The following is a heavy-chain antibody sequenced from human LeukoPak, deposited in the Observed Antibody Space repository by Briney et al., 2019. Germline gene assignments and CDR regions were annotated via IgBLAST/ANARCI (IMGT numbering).Heavy chain of an antibody. CDR2: IYSGGST. CDR3: AREVPYYHDSSGYYDG. J-gene: IGHJ4*02. V-gene: IGHV3-53*01. D-gene: IGHD3-22*01. Sequence: GGSLRLSCAASGLTVSSNYMSWVRQAPGKGLEWVSVIYSGGSTYYADSVKGRFTISRDNSKNTLYLQMNSLRAEDTAVYYCAREVPYYHDSSGYYDGWGQGTLVTVSS. CDR1: GLTVSSNY.